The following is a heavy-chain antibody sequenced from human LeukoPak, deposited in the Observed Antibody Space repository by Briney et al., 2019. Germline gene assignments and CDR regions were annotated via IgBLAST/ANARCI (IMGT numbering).Heavy chain of an antibody. V-gene: IGHV3-23*01. CDR1: GFTFSNSW. Sequence: GGSLRLSCAASGFTFSNSWMNWVRQAPGKGLEWVSGISASGGDTWYPDSVKGRFTISRDNSKNTPFLQMNSLRVEDTAIYYCAKDAAGPEYWGQGTRVTVSS. D-gene: IGHD6-13*01. J-gene: IGHJ4*02. CDR2: ISASGGDT. CDR3: AKDAAGPEY.